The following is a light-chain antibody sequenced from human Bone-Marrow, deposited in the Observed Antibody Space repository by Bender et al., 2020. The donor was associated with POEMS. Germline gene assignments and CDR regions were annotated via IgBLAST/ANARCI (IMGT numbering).Light chain of an antibody. CDR2: EVT. CDR3: CSYAGSTTV. V-gene: IGLV2-8*01. CDR1: SSDVGGYNY. J-gene: IGLJ2*01. Sequence: QSALTQPPSASGSPGQSVTISCTGTSSDVGGYNYVSWYQQHPGKAPKLMIYEVTKRPSGVSSRFSGSKSGNTASPTISGLQAEDEADYYCCSYAGSTTVFGGGTELTVL.